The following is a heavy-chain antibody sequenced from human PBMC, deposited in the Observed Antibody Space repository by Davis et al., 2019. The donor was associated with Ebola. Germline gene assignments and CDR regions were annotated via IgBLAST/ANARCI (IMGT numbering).Heavy chain of an antibody. Sequence: ASVKVSCKASGYTFTSYGISWVRQAPGQGLEWMGWISAYNGNTNYAQKLQGRVTMTTDTSTSTAYMELRSLRSDDTAVYYCARDWGGNFWSGMGWFDPWGQGTLVTVSS. D-gene: IGHD3-3*01. CDR3: ARDWGGNFWSGMGWFDP. V-gene: IGHV1-18*01. J-gene: IGHJ5*02. CDR1: GYTFTSYG. CDR2: ISAYNGNT.